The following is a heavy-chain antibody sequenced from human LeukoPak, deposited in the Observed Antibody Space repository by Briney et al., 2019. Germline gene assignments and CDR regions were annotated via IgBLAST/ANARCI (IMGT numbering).Heavy chain of an antibody. CDR2: INPNGGDA. CDR1: GYTFTSNY. CDR3: ARGLAASGRASVDY. D-gene: IGHD6-13*01. J-gene: IGHJ4*02. V-gene: IGHV1-46*01. Sequence: ASVKVSCKASGYTFTSNYIHWVRQAPGQGLELMGLINPNGGDARYAQNFQDRFIMTRDTSTSTLYMELSSLRSEDTAVYYCARGLAASGRASVDYWGQGTLVTVSS.